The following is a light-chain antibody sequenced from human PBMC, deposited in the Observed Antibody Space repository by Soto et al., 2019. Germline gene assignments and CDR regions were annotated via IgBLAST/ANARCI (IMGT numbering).Light chain of an antibody. CDR1: SSNIGSNT. Sequence: QPVLTQPPSASGTPGQRVTISCSGSSSNIGSNTVNWYQQLPGTAPKLLIYNNYYRPSGVTDRISASKSGTSASLAISGLQSDDEADYYCAAWDDSPNGPVFGGGTQLTVL. J-gene: IGLJ3*02. V-gene: IGLV1-44*01. CDR3: AAWDDSPNGPV. CDR2: NNY.